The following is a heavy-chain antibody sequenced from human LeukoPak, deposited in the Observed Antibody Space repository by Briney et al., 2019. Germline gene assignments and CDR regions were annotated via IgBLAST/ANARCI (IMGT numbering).Heavy chain of an antibody. Sequence: GGSLRLSCAAAGFTFSDYTMNWVRQAPGKGLEWVSSISPSSSYMYYADSVKGRFTISRDNTKNSLYLQMNSLRAEDTAVYYCARDGGAQRRFDYWGQGTLVTVSS. V-gene: IGHV3-21*01. J-gene: IGHJ4*02. CDR2: ISPSSSYM. D-gene: IGHD3-16*01. CDR1: GFTFSDYT. CDR3: ARDGGAQRRFDY.